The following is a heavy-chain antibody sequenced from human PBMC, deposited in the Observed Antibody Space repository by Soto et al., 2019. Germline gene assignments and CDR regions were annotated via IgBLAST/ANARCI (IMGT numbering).Heavy chain of an antibody. D-gene: IGHD2-21*01. CDR1: GFTFSNYW. J-gene: IGHJ6*01. V-gene: IGHV3-74*02. Sequence: EVQLVESGGGLVRPGGSLSLSCVASGFTFSNYWMSWVRQAPGKGLVWASRVNNVGTDTNHADSVKGRFTISRDNAENTLYLRMSSLRAEHMAVYYCARGGLQPALDGWGQGSTVTVSS. CDR2: VNNVGTDT. CDR3: ARGGLQPALDG.